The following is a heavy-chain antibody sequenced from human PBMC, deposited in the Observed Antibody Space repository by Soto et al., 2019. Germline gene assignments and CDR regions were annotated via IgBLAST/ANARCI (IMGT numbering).Heavy chain of an antibody. CDR2: IKEDGTET. D-gene: IGHD3-3*01. CDR3: ARVDFWSGFWGLDY. V-gene: IGHV3-7*01. CDR1: GFNFGAHW. Sequence: VQLVESGGGLVQPGGSLRLTCAASGFNFGAHWMSWVRQAPGKGLEWVTNIKEDGTETYYADSVKGRFTVSRDNAKNSLSLEATSLGADDTALYYCARVDFWSGFWGLDYWGQGSLVTVSS. J-gene: IGHJ4*02.